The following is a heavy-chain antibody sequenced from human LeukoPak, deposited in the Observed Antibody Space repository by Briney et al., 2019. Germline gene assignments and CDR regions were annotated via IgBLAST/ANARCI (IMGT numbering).Heavy chain of an antibody. CDR1: GFTFSSYG. D-gene: IGHD6-19*01. Sequence: GGSLRLSCAASGFTFSSYGMSWVRQAPGKGLEWVSAISGSGGSTYYADSVKGRFTISRDNSKNTLYLQMNSLRAEDTAVYYCARAPVADDSYFDYWGQGTLVTVSS. CDR3: ARAPVADDSYFDY. CDR2: ISGSGGST. V-gene: IGHV3-23*01. J-gene: IGHJ4*02.